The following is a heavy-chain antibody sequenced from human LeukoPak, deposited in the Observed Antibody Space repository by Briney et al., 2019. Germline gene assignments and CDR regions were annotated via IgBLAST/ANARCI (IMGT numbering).Heavy chain of an antibody. D-gene: IGHD6-13*01. V-gene: IGHV1-2*02. J-gene: IGHJ6*03. CDR2: INPNSGGT. CDR3: ARGLGIAAAGDYYYYYMDV. CDR1: GYTFTGYY. Sequence: ASVKVSCKASGYTFTGYYMHWVRQAPGQGLEWMGWINPNSGGTNYAQKFQGRVTMTRDTSISTAYMGLSRLRSDDTAVYYCARGLGIAAAGDYYYYYMDVWGKGTTVTVSS.